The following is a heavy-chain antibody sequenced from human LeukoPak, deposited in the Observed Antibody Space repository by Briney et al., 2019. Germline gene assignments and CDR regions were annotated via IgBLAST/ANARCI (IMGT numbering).Heavy chain of an antibody. J-gene: IGHJ6*03. V-gene: IGHV1-69*05. CDR1: GGTFNNYA. CDR3: ATAAAAARPGYYYYMDV. Sequence: ASVKVSCKASGGTFNNYAINWVRQAPGQGLEWMGRIIPIFGTADYAQKFQGSVTITTDESTSTAYMELSSLRSEDTAVYYCATAAAAARPGYYYYMDVWCKGTTVTVSS. D-gene: IGHD6-6*01. CDR2: IIPIFGTA.